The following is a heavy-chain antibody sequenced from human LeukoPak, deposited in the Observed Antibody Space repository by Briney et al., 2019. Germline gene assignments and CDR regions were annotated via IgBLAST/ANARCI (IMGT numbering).Heavy chain of an antibody. CDR1: GASMSEYY. CDR2: IDHSGSA. D-gene: IGHD3-10*01. CDR3: AGRKFDYSFRRWFDP. Sequence: SETLTLTCAVYGASMSEYYWNWIRQSPEGGLEWIAEIDHSGSAKQNPSLRGRVTVSVFKSKNQISVQMTSVTAADTAMYYCAGRKFDYSFRRWFDPWGQGTLVAVSS. J-gene: IGHJ5*02. V-gene: IGHV4-34*01.